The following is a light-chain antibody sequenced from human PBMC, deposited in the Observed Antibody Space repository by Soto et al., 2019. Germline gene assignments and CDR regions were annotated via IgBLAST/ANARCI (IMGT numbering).Light chain of an antibody. V-gene: IGLV2-14*01. Sequence: QSALTQPASVSGSPGQSITISCTGTSSDVGGYNYVSWYQQHPGKAPKLIIYDVSNRPSGVFYRFSGSKSGNTASLTISGLQAEDEADYYCSSYTSSSTLYVFGTGTQLTVL. CDR2: DVS. J-gene: IGLJ1*01. CDR1: SSDVGGYNY. CDR3: SSYTSSSTLYV.